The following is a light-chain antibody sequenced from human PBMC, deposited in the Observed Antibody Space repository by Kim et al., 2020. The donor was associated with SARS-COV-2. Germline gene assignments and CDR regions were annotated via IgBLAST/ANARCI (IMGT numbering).Light chain of an antibody. CDR2: DVS. Sequence: DIQMTQSPSTLSASVGDRVTITCRASQSISTWLAWYQRKPGKAPKVLIYDVSTLESGVPSRFSGSGSGTEFTLTISSLQPDDFATYYRQQYDTYWTFGPGTRVEIK. CDR3: QQYDTYWT. CDR1: QSISTW. J-gene: IGKJ1*01. V-gene: IGKV1-5*01.